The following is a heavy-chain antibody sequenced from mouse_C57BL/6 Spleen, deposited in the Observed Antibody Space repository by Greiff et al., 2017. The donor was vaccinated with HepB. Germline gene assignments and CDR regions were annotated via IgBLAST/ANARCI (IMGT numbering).Heavy chain of an antibody. J-gene: IGHJ4*01. CDR3: ARLLPRDAMDY. V-gene: IGHV1-80*01. CDR1: GYAFSSYW. CDR2: IYPGDGDT. Sequence: VQLQQSGAELVKPGASVKISCKASGYAFSSYWMNWVKQRPGKGLEWIGQIYPGDGDTNYKGKFKGKATPTADKSSSTAYMQLSSLTSEDCAVYCCARLLPRDAMDYWGQGTSVTVSS. D-gene: IGHD1-1*01.